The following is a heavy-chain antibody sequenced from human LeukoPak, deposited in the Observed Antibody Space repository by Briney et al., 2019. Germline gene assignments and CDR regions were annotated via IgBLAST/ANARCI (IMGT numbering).Heavy chain of an antibody. CDR1: GFTFSSYA. CDR3: ARDSGIPGEYYFDY. J-gene: IGHJ4*02. CDR2: ISSNGGST. V-gene: IGHV3-64*02. D-gene: IGHD3-10*01. Sequence: GGSLRLSCAASGFTFSSYAMHWVRQAPGKGLEYVSAISSNGGSTYYAVSVKGRFTISRDNSKNTLYLQMGSLRAEDMAVYYCARDSGIPGEYYFDYWGQGTLVTVSS.